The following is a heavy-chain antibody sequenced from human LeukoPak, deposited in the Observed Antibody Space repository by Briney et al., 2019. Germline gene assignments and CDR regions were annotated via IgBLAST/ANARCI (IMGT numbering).Heavy chain of an antibody. J-gene: IGHJ6*02. CDR1: GGSISNGGYY. V-gene: IGHV4-31*03. CDR2: IYYSGST. CDR3: ARDSYYDPSYGMDV. Sequence: SETLSLTCTVSGGSISNGGYYWSWIRQHPGKGVEWIGYIYYSGSTYYNPSLKSRVTISVDTSKNQFSLKLSSVTAADTAVYYCARDSYYDPSYGMDVWGQGTTVTVSS. D-gene: IGHD3-3*01.